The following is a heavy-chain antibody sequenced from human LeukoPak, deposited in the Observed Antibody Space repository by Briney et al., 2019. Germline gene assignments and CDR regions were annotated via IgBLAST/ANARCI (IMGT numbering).Heavy chain of an antibody. Sequence: GGSLRLSCAASGFTFSDYWMSWVRQAPGKGLEWEADINQDESEKNYVDSMRGRITISRDNAKNSLYLQMNSLRAEDTAVYYCARDGMGVTYYDFWSGDAFDIWGQGTMVTVSS. V-gene: IGHV3-7*01. CDR3: ARDGMGVTYYDFWSGDAFDI. J-gene: IGHJ3*02. CDR2: INQDESEK. CDR1: GFTFSDYW. D-gene: IGHD3-3*01.